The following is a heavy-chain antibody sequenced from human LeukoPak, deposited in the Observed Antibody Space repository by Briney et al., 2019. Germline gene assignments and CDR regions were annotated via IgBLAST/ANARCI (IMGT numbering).Heavy chain of an antibody. CDR2: INHSGST. CDR3: ARDSSMLRGPLVIYYFDF. V-gene: IGHV4-59*12. Sequence: PSETLSLTCTVSGGSISSYYWSWIRQPPGKGLEWIGEINHSGSTNYNPSLKSRVTISVDTSKNQFSLKLSSVTAADTAVYYCARDSSMLRGPLVIYYFDFWGQGTLVTVSS. J-gene: IGHJ4*02. D-gene: IGHD3-10*01. CDR1: GGSISSYY.